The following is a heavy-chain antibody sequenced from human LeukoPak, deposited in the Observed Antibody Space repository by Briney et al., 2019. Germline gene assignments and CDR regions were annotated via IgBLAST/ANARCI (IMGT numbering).Heavy chain of an antibody. CDR2: ISYDGSNK. CDR1: GFTFSNYN. V-gene: IGHV3-30*03. D-gene: IGHD1-14*01. CDR3: ARGSSTGTLSLWFDP. Sequence: QPGGSLRLSCAASGFTFSNYNMHWVRQAPGKGLEWVAVISYDGSNKYYADSVKGRFTISRDNSKNTLYLQMNSLRAEDTAVYYCARGSSTGTLSLWFDPWGQGTLVTVSS. J-gene: IGHJ5*02.